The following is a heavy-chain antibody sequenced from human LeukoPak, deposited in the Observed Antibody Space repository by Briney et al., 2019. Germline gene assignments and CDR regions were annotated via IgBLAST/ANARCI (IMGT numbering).Heavy chain of an antibody. D-gene: IGHD3-22*01. Sequence: GGSLRLSCAASGFTFSSYSMNWVRQAPGKGLEWISYISSYSSTIYYADSVKGRFTISRDNAKNSLYLQMNSLRAEDTAVYYCARAPYYYDSSGGPTFDYWGQGTLVTVSS. V-gene: IGHV3-48*01. J-gene: IGHJ4*02. CDR2: ISSYSSTI. CDR1: GFTFSSYS. CDR3: ARAPYYYDSSGGPTFDY.